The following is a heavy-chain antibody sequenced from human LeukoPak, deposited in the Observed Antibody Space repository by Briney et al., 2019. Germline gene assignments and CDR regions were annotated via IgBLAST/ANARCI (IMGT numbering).Heavy chain of an antibody. CDR1: GGSIDSSRYY. CDR3: ARDRYYYDSSGYVFDY. CDR2: IYTSGST. D-gene: IGHD3-22*01. V-gene: IGHV4-39*07. Sequence: PSETLSLTCAVSGGSIDSSRYYWGWIRQPPGKGLEWIGRIYTSGSTNYNPSLKSRVTMSVDTSKNQFSLKLSSVTAADTAVYYCARDRYYYDSSGYVFDYWGQGTLVTVSS. J-gene: IGHJ4*02.